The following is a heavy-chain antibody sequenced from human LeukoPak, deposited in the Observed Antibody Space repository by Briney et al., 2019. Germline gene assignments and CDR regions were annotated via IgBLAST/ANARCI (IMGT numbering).Heavy chain of an antibody. CDR2: VSGNGGST. J-gene: IGHJ6*02. CDR1: GFTFSTYA. V-gene: IGHV3-23*01. Sequence: GGSLRLSCAASGFTFSTYAMTWVRQAPGKGLEWVSGVSGNGGSTYYADSVKGRFTISRDNSKNTLYLQMNSLRAEDTAVYYCAKDGSYYDILTGYRYHYYGMDVWGQGTTVTVSS. CDR3: AKDGSYYDILTGYRYHYYGMDV. D-gene: IGHD3-9*01.